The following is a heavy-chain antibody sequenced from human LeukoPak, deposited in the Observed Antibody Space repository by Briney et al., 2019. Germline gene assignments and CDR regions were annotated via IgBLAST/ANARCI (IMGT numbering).Heavy chain of an antibody. CDR3: ARESIAAAGDFDY. V-gene: IGHV4-59*01. D-gene: IGHD6-13*01. Sequence: SETLSLTCTVSGGSISSYYWSWIRQPPGKGLEWIGYIYYSGSTNYNPSLKSRVTISVDTSKNQFSLKLSSVTAADTAVYYCARESIAAAGDFDYWGQGTLVTVSS. CDR1: GGSISSYY. CDR2: IYYSGST. J-gene: IGHJ4*02.